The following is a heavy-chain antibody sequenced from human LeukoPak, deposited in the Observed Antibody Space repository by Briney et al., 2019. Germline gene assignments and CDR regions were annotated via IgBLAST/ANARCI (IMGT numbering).Heavy chain of an antibody. CDR2: INSDESST. CDR3: ARERYSSSWYIDY. J-gene: IGHJ4*02. D-gene: IGHD6-13*01. V-gene: IGHV3-74*01. CDR1: GFTFSSYW. Sequence: GGSLRLSCAASGFTFSSYWMHWVRQAPGKGLVWVSRINSDESSTSYADSVKGRFTISRDNAKNTLYLQVNSLRAEDTAVYYCARERYSSSWYIDYWGQGALVTVSS.